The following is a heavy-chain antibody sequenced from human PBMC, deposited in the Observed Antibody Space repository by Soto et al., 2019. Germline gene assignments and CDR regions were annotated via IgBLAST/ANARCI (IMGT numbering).Heavy chain of an antibody. CDR2: LYTGTDT. D-gene: IGHD1-26*01. V-gene: IGHV3-53*01. CDR1: GFTVCSSY. Sequence: GGSLRLSCAASGFTVCSSYLTWVRQAPGKGLEWVAILYTGTDTVYADSVKGRFTISRDSSKNTLHLQMHSLRAEDTAMYFCARPRSTGSYSDRLLDYWRQRSLVTVSS. J-gene: IGHJ4*02. CDR3: ARPRSTGSYSDRLLDY.